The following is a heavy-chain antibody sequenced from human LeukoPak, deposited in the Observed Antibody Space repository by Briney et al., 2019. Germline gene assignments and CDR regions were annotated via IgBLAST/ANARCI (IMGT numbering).Heavy chain of an antibody. CDR2: ISAYNGNT. J-gene: IGHJ4*02. D-gene: IGHD6-6*01. V-gene: IGHV1-18*04. CDR1: GYTFTGYY. CDR3: ARARQLVPFDY. Sequence: ASVKVSCKASGYTFTGYYMHWVRQAPGQGLEWMGWISAYNGNTNYAQKLQGRVTMTTDTSTSTAYMELRSLRSDDTAVYYCARARQLVPFDYWGQGTLGTVSS.